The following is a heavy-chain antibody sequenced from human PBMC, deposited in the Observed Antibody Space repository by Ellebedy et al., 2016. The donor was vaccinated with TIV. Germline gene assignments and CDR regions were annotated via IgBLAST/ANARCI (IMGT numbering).Heavy chain of an antibody. D-gene: IGHD3-10*01. CDR1: GGSLSGYY. CDR3: ARGIYGSGSVDY. CDR2: IIQSGTM. V-gene: IGHV4-34*01. J-gene: IGHJ4*02. Sequence: MPSETLSLTCAVYGGSLSGYYWSWIRQPPGKGPEWIGEIIQSGTMNYSPSLKSRVTISVDKSKNQFSLRLSSVTAADTAVYFCARGIYGSGSVDYWGQGTLVTVSS.